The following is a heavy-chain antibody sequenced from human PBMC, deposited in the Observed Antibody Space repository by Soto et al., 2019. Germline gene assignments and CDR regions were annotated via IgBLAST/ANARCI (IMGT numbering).Heavy chain of an antibody. J-gene: IGHJ4*02. CDR1: GFTFSSYA. Sequence: EVQLLESGGGLVQPGGSLRLSCAASGFTFSSYAMSWVRQAPGKGLEWVSATSGSGGSTYYADSVKGRFTISRDNSKNTLYLQMNSLRAEDTAVYYCAKVKSSSWLNFDYWGQGTLVTVSS. D-gene: IGHD6-6*01. CDR3: AKVKSSSWLNFDY. CDR2: TSGSGGST. V-gene: IGHV3-23*01.